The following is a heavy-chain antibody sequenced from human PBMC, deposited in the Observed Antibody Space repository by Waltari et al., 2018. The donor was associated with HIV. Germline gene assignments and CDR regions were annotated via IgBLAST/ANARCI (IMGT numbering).Heavy chain of an antibody. Sequence: QGQLVESGGGVVQPGGSLRLSCAASGFSFSFSGMHWARQAPGKGLECVTFIRYDGNTKYYADSVKGRFTISRDNSKNTLYLQMSSLRAEDTAVYYCAKELRSGYSYYYYGMDVWGQGTTVTVSS. J-gene: IGHJ6*02. CDR3: AKELRSGYSYYYYGMDV. CDR1: GFSFSFSG. D-gene: IGHD2-15*01. V-gene: IGHV3-30*02. CDR2: IRYDGNTK.